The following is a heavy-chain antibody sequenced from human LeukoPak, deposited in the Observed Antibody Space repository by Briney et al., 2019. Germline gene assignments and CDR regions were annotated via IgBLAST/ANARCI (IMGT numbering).Heavy chain of an antibody. D-gene: IGHD1-14*01. J-gene: IGHJ4*02. CDR2: ISSSSSYI. CDR3: VRDRRREVLTQDY. CDR1: GFTFSSYS. Sequence: PGGSLRLSCAASGFTFSSYSMNWVRQAPGKGLEWVSSISSSSSYIYYADSVKGRFTISRDNAKNSLYLQMNSLRAEDTAVYYCVRDRRREVLTQDYWGQGTLVTVSS. V-gene: IGHV3-21*01.